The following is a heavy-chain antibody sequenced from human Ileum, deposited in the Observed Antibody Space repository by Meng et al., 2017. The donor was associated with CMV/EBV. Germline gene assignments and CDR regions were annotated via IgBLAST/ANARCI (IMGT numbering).Heavy chain of an antibody. J-gene: IGHJ4*02. D-gene: IGHD3-3*01. Sequence: QVHLQEVGSGLPKPSETLALMCAGYGGSFSEYHWSWIRQPPGKGLEWIGEINHGGSSNYNPSLKSRVTISVDRSRNQVSLKLTSVTAADTAVYYCARASPQRRFMSYWGQGTLVTVSS. CDR2: INHGGSS. V-gene: IGHV4-34*01. CDR3: ARASPQRRFMSY. CDR1: GGSFSEYH.